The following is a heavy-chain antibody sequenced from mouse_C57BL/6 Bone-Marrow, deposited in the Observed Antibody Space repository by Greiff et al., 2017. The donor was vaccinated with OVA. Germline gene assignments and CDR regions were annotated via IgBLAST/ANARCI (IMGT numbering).Heavy chain of an antibody. D-gene: IGHD1-1*01. V-gene: IGHV1-64*01. CDR1: GYTFTSYW. CDR3: AIPPYYGSSYWYFDV. Sequence: VQLQQPGAELVKPGASVKLSCKASGYTFTSYWMHWVKQRPGQGLEWIGMIHPNSGSTNYNEKFKSKATLTVDKSSSTAYMQLSSLTSEDSAVYYCAIPPYYGSSYWYFDVWSTGTTVTVSS. J-gene: IGHJ1*03. CDR2: IHPNSGST.